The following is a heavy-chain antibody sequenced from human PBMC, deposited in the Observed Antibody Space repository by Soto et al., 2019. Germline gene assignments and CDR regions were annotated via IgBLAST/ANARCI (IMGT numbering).Heavy chain of an antibody. CDR2: INSDGSST. CDR3: ARAEGGSYDFWSGYSDNWFDH. J-gene: IGHJ5*02. CDR1: GFTFSDYW. D-gene: IGHD3-3*01. Sequence: LRLSCAASGFTFSDYWMHWVRQAPGKGLVWVSRINSDGSSTNYADSVKGRFTISRDNAKNTLYLQMNSLRAEDTAVYYCARAEGGSYDFWSGYSDNWFDHWGQGTLVTVSS. V-gene: IGHV3-74*01.